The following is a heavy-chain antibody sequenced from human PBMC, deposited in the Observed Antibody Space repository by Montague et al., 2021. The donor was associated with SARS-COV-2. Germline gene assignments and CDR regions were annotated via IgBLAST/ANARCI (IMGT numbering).Heavy chain of an antibody. CDR1: DVSLSTSTW. J-gene: IGHJ4*02. Sequence: SETLSLTCVVSDVSLSTSTWWSWVRQSPGKGLEWVGEIYLSGFTQYNPXDKSRVSISLDDSRSQFSLRLTSVTAADTAVYFCARGGLGNRGFDYWGQGTLGTVSS. V-gene: IGHV4-4*02. CDR3: ARGGLGNRGFDY. CDR2: IYLSGFT. D-gene: IGHD3/OR15-3a*01.